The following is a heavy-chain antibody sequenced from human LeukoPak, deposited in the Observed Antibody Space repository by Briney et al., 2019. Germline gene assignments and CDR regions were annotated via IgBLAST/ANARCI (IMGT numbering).Heavy chain of an antibody. Sequence: SETLSLTCTVPGGSISSGDYYWSWIRQHPGKGLEWIGYIYYSGSTYYNPSLKSRVTISVDTSKNHFSLKLSSVTAADTAVYYCASVGMTQTFDYWGQGTLVTVSS. J-gene: IGHJ4*02. CDR3: ASVGMTQTFDY. V-gene: IGHV4-31*03. CDR2: IYYSGST. CDR1: GGSISSGDYY. D-gene: IGHD1-26*01.